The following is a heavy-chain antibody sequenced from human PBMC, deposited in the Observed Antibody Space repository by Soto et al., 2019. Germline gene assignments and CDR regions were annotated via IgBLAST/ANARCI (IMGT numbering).Heavy chain of an antibody. CDR3: AREKVGAVDY. D-gene: IGHD1-26*01. J-gene: IGHJ4*02. Sequence: GASVKVSCKASGGTFSSYAISWVRQAPGQGLEWMGWMNPNSGNTGYAQKFQGRVTMTRNTSISTAYMELSSLRSEDTAVYYCAREKVGAVDYPAQGTLVTVSA. V-gene: IGHV1-8*02. CDR2: MNPNSGNT. CDR1: GGTFSSYA.